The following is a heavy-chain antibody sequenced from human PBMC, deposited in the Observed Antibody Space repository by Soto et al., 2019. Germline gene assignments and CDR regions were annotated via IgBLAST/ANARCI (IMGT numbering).Heavy chain of an antibody. J-gene: IGHJ6*02. CDR3: ARHGRSIAILQLSHYAIDV. CDR2: IYDSGST. V-gene: IGHV4-39*01. CDR1: GGFISSTSYS. Sequence: PSETLPVTYGVSGGFISSTSYSWVWIRQSPGKGLEWIGTIYDSGSTHYNPSLKSRVTISVDTSKNHFSLTLNSVTAADTAVYYCARHGRSIAILQLSHYAIDVRGQRTTVTVYS. D-gene: IGHD1-1*01.